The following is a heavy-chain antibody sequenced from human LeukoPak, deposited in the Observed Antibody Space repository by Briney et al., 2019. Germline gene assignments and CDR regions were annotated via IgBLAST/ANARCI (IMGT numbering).Heavy chain of an antibody. CDR1: GFTFDDYG. CDR2: INWNGGST. Sequence: GGSLRLSCAASGFTFDDYGMRWVRQAPGKGLEWVSGINWNGGSTGYADSVKGRFTISRDNAKNSLYLQMNSLRAEDTALYHCAREGPSSYYDSSGYYFPMDVWGQGTTVTVSS. CDR3: AREGPSSYYDSSGYYFPMDV. J-gene: IGHJ6*02. D-gene: IGHD3-22*01. V-gene: IGHV3-20*01.